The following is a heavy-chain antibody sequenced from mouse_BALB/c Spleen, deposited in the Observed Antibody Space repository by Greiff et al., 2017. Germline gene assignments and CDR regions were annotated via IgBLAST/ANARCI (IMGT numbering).Heavy chain of an antibody. D-gene: IGHD5-2*01. CDR1: GFTFSSYA. J-gene: IGHJ3*01. CDR2: ISSGGSYT. V-gene: IGHV5-9-3*01. CDR3: ARHEYGVEFAY. Sequence: EVKVVESGGGLVKPGGSLKLSCAASGFTFSSYAMSWVRQTPEKRLEWVATISSGGSYTYYPDSVKGRFTISRDNAKNTLYLQMSSLRSEDTAMYYCARHEYGVEFAYWGQGTLVTVSA.